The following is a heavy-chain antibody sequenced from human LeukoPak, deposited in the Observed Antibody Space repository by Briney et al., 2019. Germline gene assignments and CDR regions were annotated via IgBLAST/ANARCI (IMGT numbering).Heavy chain of an antibody. V-gene: IGHV4-38-2*02. Sequence: SETLSLTCGVSGDSITGYYWGWIRQPPGKGLEWIGNIYYTGNTYYNSSLKNRVTISLDTSKNQFSLKLSSVTAADTAVYYCARDGTINYYDSSGYYAWGQGTLVTVSS. D-gene: IGHD3-22*01. J-gene: IGHJ5*02. CDR2: IYYTGNT. CDR3: ARDGTINYYDSSGYYA. CDR1: GDSITGYY.